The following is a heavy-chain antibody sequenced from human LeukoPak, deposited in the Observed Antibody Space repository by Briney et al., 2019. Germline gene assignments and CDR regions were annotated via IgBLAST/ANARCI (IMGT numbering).Heavy chain of an antibody. D-gene: IGHD2-15*01. CDR2: IRYDGSNT. Sequence: PGGSLRLSCAASGFTFNNYGMHWVRQAPGKGLEWVTFIRYDGSNTYYADSVKGRFTISRDNSRNTLYLQMDSLRAEDTAVYYCAKGGRTYSYSFDYWGQGTLVTVSS. CDR1: GFTFNNYG. J-gene: IGHJ4*02. V-gene: IGHV3-30*02. CDR3: AKGGRTYSYSFDY.